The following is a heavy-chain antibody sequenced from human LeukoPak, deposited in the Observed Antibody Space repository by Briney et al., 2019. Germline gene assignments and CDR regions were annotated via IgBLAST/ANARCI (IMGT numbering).Heavy chain of an antibody. J-gene: IGHJ5*02. CDR2: ISWNSGSI. V-gene: IGHV3-9*01. D-gene: IGHD3-3*01. CDR3: ARLYYDFWSGPYDP. CDR1: GFTFDDYA. Sequence: GWSLRLSCAASGFTFDDYAMHWVRQAPGKGLEWVSGISWNSGSIGYADSVKGRFTISRDNAKNSLYLQMNSLRAEDTAVYYCARLYYDFWSGPYDPWGQGTLVTVSS.